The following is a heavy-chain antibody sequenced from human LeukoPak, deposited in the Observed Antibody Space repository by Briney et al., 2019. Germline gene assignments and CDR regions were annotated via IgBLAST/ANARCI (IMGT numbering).Heavy chain of an antibody. CDR2: ININTGNP. J-gene: IGHJ4*02. D-gene: IGHD3-10*01. CDR3: ARLLWFGQGDY. V-gene: IGHV7-4-1*02. Sequence: GASVKVSCKASGYTFASYAPNWVRQAPGQGLEWMGWININTGNPTYARGFTGRFVFSLDTSVSTAYLQISSLKAEDTAVYYCARLLWFGQGDYWGQGTLVTVSS. CDR1: GYTFASYA.